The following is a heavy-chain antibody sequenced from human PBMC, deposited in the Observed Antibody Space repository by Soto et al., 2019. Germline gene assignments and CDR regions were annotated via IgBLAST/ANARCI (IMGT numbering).Heavy chain of an antibody. CDR3: AKDRSIPDSSTYYPKYYYGLDV. CDR2: ISFDGSHE. CDR1: EFTFSDYS. J-gene: IGHJ6*02. D-gene: IGHD3-22*01. V-gene: IGHV3-30*18. Sequence: QVQLVESGGGVVQPGRSLRLSCAASEFTFSDYSMHWVRQAPGKGLEWVAVISFDGSHEYYADSVQGRITISRDNSKNTLYLQINSLRAEDTAVYYCAKDRSIPDSSTYYPKYYYGLDVWGQGTTVTVSS.